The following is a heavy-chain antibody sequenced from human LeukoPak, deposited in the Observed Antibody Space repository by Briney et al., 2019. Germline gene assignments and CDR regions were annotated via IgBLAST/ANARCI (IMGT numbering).Heavy chain of an antibody. D-gene: IGHD1-26*01. CDR1: GYSISSDYY. CDR2: IYHSGST. CDR3: ARVTYSGSYLGDAFDI. J-gene: IGHJ3*02. Sequence: SETLSLTCTVSGYSISSDYYWGWIRQPPGKGLEWIGSIYHSGSTYYNPSLKSRVTISVDTSRNQFSLKLRSVTAADTAVYYCARVTYSGSYLGDAFDIWGQGTMVTVSS. V-gene: IGHV4-38-2*02.